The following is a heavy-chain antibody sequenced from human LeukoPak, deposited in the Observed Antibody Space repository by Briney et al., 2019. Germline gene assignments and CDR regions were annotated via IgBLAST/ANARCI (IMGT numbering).Heavy chain of an antibody. D-gene: IGHD6-19*01. Sequence: PGGSLRLSCAASGFTFSGYWMTWVRQAPGKGLEWVASIKHDGSDKYNVDSVKGRFTISRDNPKNSLYLKMNGLRAEDTAVYYCARVRGAVAGNDAFDIWGEGTMVTVSS. CDR2: IKHDGSDK. V-gene: IGHV3-7*01. J-gene: IGHJ3*02. CDR1: GFTFSGYW. CDR3: ARVRGAVAGNDAFDI.